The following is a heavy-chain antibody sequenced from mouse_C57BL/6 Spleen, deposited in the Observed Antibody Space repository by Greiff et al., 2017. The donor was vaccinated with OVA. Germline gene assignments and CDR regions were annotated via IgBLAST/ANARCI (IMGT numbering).Heavy chain of an antibody. J-gene: IGHJ2*01. CDR3: ARGGNSLLYFDY. CDR1: GYAFSSSW. CDR2: IYPGDGDT. Sequence: QVQLKESGPELVKPGASVKLSCKASGYAFSSSWMNWVKQRPGKGLEWIGRIYPGDGDTNYNGKFKGKATLTADKSSSTAYMQLSSLTSEDSAVYFCARGGNSLLYFDYWGQGTTLTVSS. D-gene: IGHD1-1*02. V-gene: IGHV1-82*01.